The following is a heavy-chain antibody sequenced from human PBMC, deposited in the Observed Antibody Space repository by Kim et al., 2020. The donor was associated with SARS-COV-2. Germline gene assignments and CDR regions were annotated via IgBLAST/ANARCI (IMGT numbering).Heavy chain of an antibody. CDR2: ISYDGSNK. CDR3: ARRLARFGERGNGMDV. Sequence: GGSLRLSCAASGFTFSSYGMHWVRQAPGKGLEWVASISYDGSNKYCADSVKGRFTISRDNFKNTLSLEMNSLRAEDTAVYYCARRLARFGERGNGMDVWGQGTTVTVSS. D-gene: IGHD3-10*01. V-gene: IGHV3-30*03. CDR1: GFTFSSYG. J-gene: IGHJ6*02.